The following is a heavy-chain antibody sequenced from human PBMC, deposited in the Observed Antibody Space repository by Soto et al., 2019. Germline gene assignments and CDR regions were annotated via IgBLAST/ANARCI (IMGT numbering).Heavy chain of an antibody. Sequence: GGSLRLSCAASGFTFSSYAMSWVRQAPGKGLEWVSAISGSGGSTYYADSVKGRFTISRDNSKNTLYLQMNSLRAADTAVYYCAKARPYPSYYDFWSRNSPGDYYYGMDVWGQGTTVTVSS. CDR3: AKARPYPSYYDFWSRNSPGDYYYGMDV. CDR1: GFTFSSYA. D-gene: IGHD3-3*01. CDR2: ISGSGGST. J-gene: IGHJ6*02. V-gene: IGHV3-23*01.